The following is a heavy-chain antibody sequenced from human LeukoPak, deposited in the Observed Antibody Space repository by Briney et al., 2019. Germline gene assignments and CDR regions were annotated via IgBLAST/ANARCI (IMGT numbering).Heavy chain of an antibody. D-gene: IGHD7-27*01. CDR1: GFTFSNYW. J-gene: IGHJ4*02. V-gene: IGHV3-74*01. CDR2: INSDGTT. CDR3: ARAGFNTGELNY. Sequence: GGSLRLSCAASGFTFSNYWMHWVRQAPGKGLVWVSRINSDGTTSYADSVKGRFTISRDNAKNTLYLQMNSLRAEDTAVYYCARAGFNTGELNYWGQGTLVTVSS.